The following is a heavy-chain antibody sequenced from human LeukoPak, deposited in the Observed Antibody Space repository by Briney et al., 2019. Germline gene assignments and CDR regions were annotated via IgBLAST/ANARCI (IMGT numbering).Heavy chain of an antibody. D-gene: IGHD1-1*01. CDR2: ISTSGTT. V-gene: IGHV4-61*02. CDR1: GASISSGSYY. Sequence: PSGTLSLTCTVSGASISSGSYYWTWIRQPAGKGLEWIGRISTSGTTNYNPSLKSRVTISVGTSKNHFSLKLSSVTAADTAVYYCARDISRWNELDSWGQGTVVTVSS. CDR3: ARDISRWNELDS. J-gene: IGHJ4*02.